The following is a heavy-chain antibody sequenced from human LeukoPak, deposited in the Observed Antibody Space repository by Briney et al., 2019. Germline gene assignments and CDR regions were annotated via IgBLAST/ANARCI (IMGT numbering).Heavy chain of an antibody. Sequence: ASVKVSCKASGYTLTSYDINWVRQATGQGLEWMGWMNPNSGRTGYAQNFQGRITITRNTSISTAYMELSSLRSEDTAVYYCTRETSSRYYDYWGQGTLVTVSS. CDR3: TRETSSRYYDY. V-gene: IGHV1-8*01. J-gene: IGHJ4*02. CDR2: MNPNSGRT. CDR1: GYTLTSYD.